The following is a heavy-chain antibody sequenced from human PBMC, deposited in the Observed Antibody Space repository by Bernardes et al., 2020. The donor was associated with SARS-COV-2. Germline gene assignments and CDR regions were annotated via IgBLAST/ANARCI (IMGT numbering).Heavy chain of an antibody. J-gene: IGHJ6*02. CDR2: ISYDGSNK. Sequence: AGSLSLSCAASGFTLSTYAMHWVRQAPGKGLEWVALISYDGSNKYHADSVKGRFTISRDNSKNTLYLQMNSLRAEDTAVYYCARGYGGNYYYGMDVWGQGTTVTVSS. CDR3: ARGYGGNYYYGMDV. V-gene: IGHV3-30-3*01. D-gene: IGHD4-17*01. CDR1: GFTLSTYA.